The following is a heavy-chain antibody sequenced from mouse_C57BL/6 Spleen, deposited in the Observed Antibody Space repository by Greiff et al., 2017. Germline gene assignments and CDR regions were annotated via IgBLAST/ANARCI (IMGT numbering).Heavy chain of an antibody. D-gene: IGHD1-1*01. J-gene: IGHJ4*01. CDR1: GFTFSDYG. CDR2: ISSGSSTI. CDR3: ARGTVVPHYYAMDY. Sequence: EVKVEESGGGLVKPGGSLKLSCAASGFTFSDYGMHWVRQAPEKGLEWVAYISSGSSTIYYADTVKGRFTISRDNAKNTLFLQMTSLRSEDTAMYYCARGTVVPHYYAMDYWGQGTSVTVSS. V-gene: IGHV5-17*01.